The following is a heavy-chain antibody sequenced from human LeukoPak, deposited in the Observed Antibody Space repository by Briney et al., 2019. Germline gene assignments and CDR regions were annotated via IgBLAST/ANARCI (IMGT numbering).Heavy chain of an antibody. CDR2: IFNSGAT. CDR3: ARHGSYYFWFDP. CDR1: GGSISSSTYF. V-gene: IGHV4-39*01. Sequence: PSETLSLTCTVSGGSISSSTYFWGWIRQPPGQGLEWIGSIFNSGATYYNPSLKSRVTISVDTSKNQFSLKLNSVTAADTAVYYCARHGSYYFWFDPWGQGTLVTVSS. D-gene: IGHD1-26*01. J-gene: IGHJ5*02.